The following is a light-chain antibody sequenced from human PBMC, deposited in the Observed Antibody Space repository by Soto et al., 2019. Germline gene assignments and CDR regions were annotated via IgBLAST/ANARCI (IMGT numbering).Light chain of an antibody. CDR2: DDS. J-gene: IGLJ2*01. CDR1: SSDVGNYNL. V-gene: IGLV2-23*01. Sequence: QSALTQPASVSGSPGQSVTISCTGTSSDVGNYNLVSWYQQLPGKVPKLMIHDDSKRPSGVSNRFSGPKSGNTASLTISGLQAEDEADYYCCSYAGSNNVVFCGGTKLTVL. CDR3: CSYAGSNNVV.